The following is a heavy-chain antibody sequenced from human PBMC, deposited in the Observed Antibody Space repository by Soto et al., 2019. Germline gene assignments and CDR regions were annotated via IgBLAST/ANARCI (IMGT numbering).Heavy chain of an antibody. CDR3: VRTARQGAVAPHWGDR. J-gene: IGHJ5*02. Sequence: SETLSLTCTVSCASIRSTDYYWSWIRQAPGKGLEWIGYVYYTGSTYYNPSLMSRLTISVDTSKNQFSLKLTSVTAAETAVYYCVRTARQGAVAPHWGDRWGQGTQGTVCS. CDR2: VYYTGST. V-gene: IGHV4-30-4*01. CDR1: CASIRSTDYY. D-gene: IGHD2-21*02.